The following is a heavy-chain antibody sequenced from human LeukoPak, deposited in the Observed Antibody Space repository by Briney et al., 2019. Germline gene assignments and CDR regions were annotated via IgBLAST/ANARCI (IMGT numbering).Heavy chain of an antibody. Sequence: GGSLRLSCAASGFTFSDYSMNWVRQAPGKGLEWISYIGIDSGNTNYADSVKGRFTTSGDKAKNSLYLQMNSLRVEDTAVYYCARYGENKYYFDYWGQGTLVTVSS. CDR3: ARYGENKYYFDY. CDR1: GFTFSDYS. CDR2: IGIDSGNT. J-gene: IGHJ4*02. V-gene: IGHV3-48*01. D-gene: IGHD7-27*01.